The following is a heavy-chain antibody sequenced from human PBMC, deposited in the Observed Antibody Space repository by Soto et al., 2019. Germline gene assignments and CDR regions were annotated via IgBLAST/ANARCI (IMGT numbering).Heavy chain of an antibody. J-gene: IGHJ5*02. CDR3: ARGVLPAMVRGFRWWFDP. CDR1: GGTFSSYA. Sequence: QVQLVQSGAEVKKPGSSVKVSCKASGGTFSSYAISWVRQAPGQGLEWMGGIIPIFGTANYAQKFQGRVTMTAAKSTSTASMELSSLRSEDTAVYYWARGVLPAMVRGFRWWFDPWGQGTLVTVSS. D-gene: IGHD3-10*01. V-gene: IGHV1-69*06. CDR2: IIPIFGTA.